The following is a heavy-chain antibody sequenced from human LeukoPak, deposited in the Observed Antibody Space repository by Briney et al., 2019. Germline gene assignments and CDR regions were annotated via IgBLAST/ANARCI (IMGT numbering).Heavy chain of an antibody. CDR2: IYSGGST. CDR1: GFIVSSNY. V-gene: IGHV3-53*04. D-gene: IGHD3-10*01. CDR3: ARGVPGIKIADY. J-gene: IGHJ4*02. Sequence: PGRYLRLSCAASGFIVSSNYMSWVRQAPGKGLEWVSVIYSGGSTYYADSVKGRFTISRHNSNNTLHLQMNSLRAEDTAVYYCARGVPGIKIADYWGQGTLVTVSS.